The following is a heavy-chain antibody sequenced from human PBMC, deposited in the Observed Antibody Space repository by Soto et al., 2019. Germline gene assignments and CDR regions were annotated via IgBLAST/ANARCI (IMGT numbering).Heavy chain of an antibody. CDR2: ISGSGGST. D-gene: IGHD3-22*01. Sequence: PWGSLRLSCAASGFTFSSYAMSWVRQAPGKGLEWVSAISGSGGSTYYADSVKGRFTISRDNSKNTLYLQMNSLRAEDTAVYYCAKGDAPNYYDSRGYYPNLYYYYYGMDVWGQGTTVTVSS. CDR3: AKGDAPNYYDSRGYYPNLYYYYYGMDV. V-gene: IGHV3-23*01. J-gene: IGHJ6*02. CDR1: GFTFSSYA.